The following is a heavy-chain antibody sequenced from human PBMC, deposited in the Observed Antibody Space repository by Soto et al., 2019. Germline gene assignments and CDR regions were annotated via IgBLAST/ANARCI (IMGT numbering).Heavy chain of an antibody. V-gene: IGHV3-23*01. CDR2: ISGGGSGT. D-gene: IGHD6-19*01. CDR1: GFTFSSYA. CDR3: AKVGSDWYMGDY. Sequence: PGGSLRLSCAASGFTFSSYAMSWVRQAPGKGLEWVSGISGGGSGTYYADSVKGRFTISRDNSKNTLYLQMNSLRAEDTAVYYCAKVGSDWYMGDYWGQGTLVTVSS. J-gene: IGHJ4*02.